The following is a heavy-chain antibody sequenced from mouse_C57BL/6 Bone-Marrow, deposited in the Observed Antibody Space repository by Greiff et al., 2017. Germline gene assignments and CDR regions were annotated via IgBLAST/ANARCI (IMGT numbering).Heavy chain of an antibody. CDR2: IYLRGGNT. J-gene: IGHJ4*01. CDR1: GYTFTSSG. Sequence: QVKLKESGPELARPGASVKMSCKASGYTFTSSGISWVKQRPGKGLEWIGEIYLRGGNTYYNEKFKGKATLTAAKSSSTSYMELRSLTSEDSAADFFATNLPWIAIDYWGQGTSVTVSS. CDR3: ATNLPWIAIDY. V-gene: IGHV1-81*01.